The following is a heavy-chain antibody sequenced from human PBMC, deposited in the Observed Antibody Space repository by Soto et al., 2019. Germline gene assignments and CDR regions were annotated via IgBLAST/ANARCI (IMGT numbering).Heavy chain of an antibody. J-gene: IGHJ4*02. V-gene: IGHV5-51*01. CDR1: GYSFNRYY. Sequence: GEALKISCKVSGYSFNRYYISGVRQIRGKGLEWMAIVHPGGSDTSYSPSFEGQVTMSAARPISTAYLQWRRLKASDTATYSCARLSRATVETPADFDYWGQGTLVTVYS. CDR3: ARLSRATVETPADFDY. CDR2: VHPGGSDT. D-gene: IGHD4-17*01.